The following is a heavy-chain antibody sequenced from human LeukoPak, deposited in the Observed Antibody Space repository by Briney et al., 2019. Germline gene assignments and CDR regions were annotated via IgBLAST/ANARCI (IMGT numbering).Heavy chain of an antibody. CDR3: ARVKGSYFDY. Sequence: GGSLRLSCAASGFPLSSCSINWFRQAPGKGLEWVAYISASGSNIYYVDSVKGRFTVSRGNPKNSLFLQMNSPRAEDTAVYYCARVKGSYFDYWGQGALVTVSS. D-gene: IGHD2-15*01. V-gene: IGHV3-48*01. J-gene: IGHJ4*02. CDR1: GFPLSSCS. CDR2: ISASGSNI.